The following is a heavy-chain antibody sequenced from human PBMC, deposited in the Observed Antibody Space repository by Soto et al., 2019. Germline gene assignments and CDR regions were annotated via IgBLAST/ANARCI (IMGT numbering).Heavy chain of an antibody. CDR1: GFTFSGSA. V-gene: IGHV3-73*01. J-gene: IGHJ6*02. CDR3: TRWGVGSSPPDYYYGMDV. Sequence: GESLKISCAASGFTFSGSAMHWVRQASGKGLEWVGRIRSKANSYATAYAASVKGRFTISRDDSKNTAYLQMNSLKTEDTAVYYCTRWGVGSSPPDYYYGMDVWGQGTTVTVSS. CDR2: IRSKANSYAT. D-gene: IGHD6-6*01.